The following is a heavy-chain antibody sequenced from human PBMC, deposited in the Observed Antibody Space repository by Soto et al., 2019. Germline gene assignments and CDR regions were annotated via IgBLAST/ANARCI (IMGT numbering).Heavy chain of an antibody. D-gene: IGHD1-26*01. Sequence: PGESLKISCTAAGFTFSGSDXHWVRQASGKGLEWVGRIRSQPNNYATTYSESVRGRFTFAREDSQNTAYLQMSSLKIEDTAIYYCARHFSGTYGMDVWGQGTTVTVSS. CDR3: ARHFSGTYGMDV. J-gene: IGHJ6*02. CDR1: GFTFSGSD. V-gene: IGHV3-73*01. CDR2: IRSQPNNYAT.